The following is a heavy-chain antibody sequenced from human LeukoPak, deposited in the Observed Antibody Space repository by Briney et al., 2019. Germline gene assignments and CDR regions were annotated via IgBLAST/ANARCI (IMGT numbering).Heavy chain of an antibody. CDR1: GYTFTSYD. J-gene: IGHJ4*02. CDR3: ARDWAPLYYYDSSGYPD. V-gene: IGHV1-8*01. Sequence: ASVKVSCKASGYTFTSYDINWVRQATGQGLEWMGWMNPNSGNTGYAQKFQGRVTMTRDTSISTAYMELSRLRSDDTAVYYCARDWAPLYYYDSSGYPDWGQGTLVTVSS. D-gene: IGHD3-22*01. CDR2: MNPNSGNT.